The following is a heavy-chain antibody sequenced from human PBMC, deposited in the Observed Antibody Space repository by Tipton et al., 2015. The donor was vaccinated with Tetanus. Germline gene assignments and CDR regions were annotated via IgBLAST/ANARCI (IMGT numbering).Heavy chain of an antibody. CDR1: GGSFSDYF. J-gene: IGHJ5*02. CDR3: AASVVRWFDP. D-gene: IGHD2-2*01. V-gene: IGHV4-34*10. CDR2: VNYVGST. Sequence: TLSLTCAVHGGSFSDYFWSWMRQSPGKGLEWIGEVNYVGSTNYNPSLKSRVTMSVDASKRQLYLKLSSVTAADTAVYYCAASVVRWFDPWGQGTLVTVSS.